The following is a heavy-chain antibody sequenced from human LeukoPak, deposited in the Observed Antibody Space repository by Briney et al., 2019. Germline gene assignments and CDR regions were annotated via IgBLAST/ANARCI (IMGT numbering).Heavy chain of an antibody. D-gene: IGHD6-19*01. CDR3: ARDGGIAVAGTDNWFDP. Sequence: ASVKVSCKASGGTFSSYAISWVRQAPGQGLEWMGGIIPIFGTANYAQEFQGRVTITTDESTSTAYMELSSLRSEDTAVYYCARDGGIAVAGTDNWFDPWGQGTLVTVSS. CDR1: GGTFSSYA. J-gene: IGHJ5*02. CDR2: IIPIFGTA. V-gene: IGHV1-69*05.